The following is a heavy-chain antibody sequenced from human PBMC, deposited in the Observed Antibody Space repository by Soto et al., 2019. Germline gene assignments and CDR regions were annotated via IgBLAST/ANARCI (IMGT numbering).Heavy chain of an antibody. D-gene: IGHD2-21*02. CDR2: IHHSGST. V-gene: IGHV4-4*02. CDR3: ASSAYCGGDCFRLFDY. J-gene: IGHJ4*02. Sequence: QVQLQESGPGLVKPSGTLSLTCAVSGVSISSSSWWTWVRQPPGKGLEWIGEIHHSGSTKYNPSLKRRVTISVDKSKNQSSLTLSSVTAADTAVYYCASSAYCGGDCFRLFDYWGQGTLVTVSS. CDR1: GVSISSSSW.